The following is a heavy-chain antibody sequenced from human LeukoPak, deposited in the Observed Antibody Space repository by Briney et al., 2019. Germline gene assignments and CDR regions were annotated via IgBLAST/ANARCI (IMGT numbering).Heavy chain of an antibody. D-gene: IGHD6-19*01. Sequence: GGSLRLSCAASGFTFSSYGMHWVRQAPGKGLEWVAFIRYDGSNKYYADSVKGRFTISRDNSKNTLYLQMNSLRAEVTAVYYCAKASYSSGWYTRWGQGTLVTVSS. V-gene: IGHV3-30*02. CDR2: IRYDGSNK. CDR3: AKASYSSGWYTR. CDR1: GFTFSSYG. J-gene: IGHJ4*02.